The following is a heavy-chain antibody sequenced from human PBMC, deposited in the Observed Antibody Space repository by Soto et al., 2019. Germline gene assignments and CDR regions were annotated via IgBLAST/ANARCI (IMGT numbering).Heavy chain of an antibody. CDR2: IYYSGST. CDR3: ARVRRYCSSTSCYEYNRDY. J-gene: IGHJ4*02. V-gene: IGHV4-61*01. D-gene: IGHD2-2*01. CDR1: GGSVSSGSYY. Sequence: QVQLQESGPGLVKPSETLSLTCTVSGGSVSSGSYYWSWIRQPPGKGLEWIGYIYYSGSTNYNPSLKRRVTISVDTSKNQFSLKLSSVTAADTAVYYCARVRRYCSSTSCYEYNRDYWGQGTLVTVSS.